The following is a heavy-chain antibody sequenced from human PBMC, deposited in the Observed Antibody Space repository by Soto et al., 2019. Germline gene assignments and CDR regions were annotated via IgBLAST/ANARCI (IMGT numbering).Heavy chain of an antibody. D-gene: IGHD5-12*01. V-gene: IGHV1-18*01. CDR1: GYTFFTYD. Sequence: VDSLQVSCTSSGYTFFTYDISWVRQAPGQGLEWMGWISTYSGDTKYAQKFQGRVTMTTDTSTTTAYLELRSLRSDDTAVYYCARHHGPTTSENWFDPWGQGTLVTVYS. CDR3: ARHHGPTTSENWFDP. CDR2: ISTYSGDT. J-gene: IGHJ5*02.